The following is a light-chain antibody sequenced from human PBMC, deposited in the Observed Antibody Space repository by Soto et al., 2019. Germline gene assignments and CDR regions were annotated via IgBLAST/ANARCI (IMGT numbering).Light chain of an antibody. CDR2: DAS. V-gene: IGKV3-15*01. Sequence: VVLTQSPATLSVSPGERATLSCRASENIDSRLAWYQQNPGQAPRLLIHDASTRATGIPARFSGSGSGTEFTLTISGPQSEDFAVYYCQQYYDWFTFGQGTML. J-gene: IGKJ2*01. CDR1: ENIDSR. CDR3: QQYYDWFT.